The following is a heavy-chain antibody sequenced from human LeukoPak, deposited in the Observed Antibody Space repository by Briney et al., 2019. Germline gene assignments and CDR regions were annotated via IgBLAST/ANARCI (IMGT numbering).Heavy chain of an antibody. V-gene: IGHV3-9*01. CDR2: ISWNSGSI. CDR3: AKDLGYHYYYGMDV. Sequence: GGSLRLSCAASGFTFDDYAMHWVRQAPGKGLEWVSGISWNSGSIGYADSVKGRFTISRDNAKNSLYLQMNSLRAEDTALYYCAKDLGYHYYYGMDVWGQGTTVTVSS. J-gene: IGHJ6*02. CDR1: GFTFDDYA.